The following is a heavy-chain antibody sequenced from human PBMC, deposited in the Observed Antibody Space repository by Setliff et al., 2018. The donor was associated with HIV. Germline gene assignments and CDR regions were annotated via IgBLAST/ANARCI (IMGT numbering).Heavy chain of an antibody. V-gene: IGHV3-23*01. J-gene: IGHJ4*02. D-gene: IGHD2-2*03. CDR3: AKVDNGHCTSASCRDFDY. Sequence: GSLRLSCAASEYTLSGYSMSWVRQVPGKGLEWVSAIDPSGSRIFYSDSVKGRFTISRDNSKNTLYLQMNSLTAEDTAVYYCAKVDNGHCTSASCRDFDYWGQGTLVTVSS. CDR2: IDPSGSRI. CDR1: EYTLSGYS.